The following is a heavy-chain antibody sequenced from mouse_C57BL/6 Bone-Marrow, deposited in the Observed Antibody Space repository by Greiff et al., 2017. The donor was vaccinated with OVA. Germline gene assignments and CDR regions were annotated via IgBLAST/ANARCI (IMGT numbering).Heavy chain of an antibody. D-gene: IGHD1-1*01. Sequence: QVQLQQSGPELVRPGVSVKISCKGSGYTFTDYAMHWVKQSHAKSLEWIGVISTYYGDASYNQKFKDKATMTVDKSSSTAYMELDRLPSEDSAVYYCARGDLIYYYGSSFLFAYWGQGTLVTVSA. CDR1: GYTFTDYA. CDR2: ISTYYGDA. CDR3: ARGDLIYYYGSSFLFAY. V-gene: IGHV1-67*01. J-gene: IGHJ3*01.